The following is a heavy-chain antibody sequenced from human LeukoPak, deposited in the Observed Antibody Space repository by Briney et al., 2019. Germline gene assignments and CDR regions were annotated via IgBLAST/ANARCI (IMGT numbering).Heavy chain of an antibody. V-gene: IGHV1-69*04. CDR1: GGTFSSYA. D-gene: IGHD6-13*01. CDR3: ARDDPGYSSSWYGPIDY. CDR2: IIPILGIA. J-gene: IGHJ4*02. Sequence: ASVKVSCKASGGTFSSYAISWVRQAPGQGLEWMGRIIPILGIANYAQKFQGRVTITADKSTSTAYMELSSLRSEDTAVYYCARDDPGYSSSWYGPIDYWGQGTLVTVSS.